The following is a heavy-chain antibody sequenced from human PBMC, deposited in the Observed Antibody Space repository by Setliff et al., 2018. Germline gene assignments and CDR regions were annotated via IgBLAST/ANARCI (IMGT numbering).Heavy chain of an antibody. J-gene: IGHJ4*02. CDR1: GYSFTSYW. CDR3: ARRRYYDSSGYYYFDY. V-gene: IGHV5-51*01. Sequence: KVSCKASGYSFTSYWIGWVRQMPGKGLEWMGIIYPGDSDTRYSPSFQGQVTISADKSISTAYLQWSSLKASDTAMYYCARRRYYDSSGYYYFDYWGQGTLVTVSS. CDR2: IYPGDSDT. D-gene: IGHD3-22*01.